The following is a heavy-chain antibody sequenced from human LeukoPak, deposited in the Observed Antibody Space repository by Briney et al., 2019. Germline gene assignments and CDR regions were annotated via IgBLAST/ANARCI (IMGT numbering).Heavy chain of an antibody. CDR1: GFTFSDYY. CDR3: AREPGTQIPDAFDI. V-gene: IGHV3-11*01. Sequence: GGSLRLSCAASGFTFSDYYMSWIRQAPGKGLEWVSYISSSGSTIYYADSVKGRFTISRDNAKNSLYLQMNSLRAEDTAVYCCAREPGTQIPDAFDIWGQGTMVTVSS. D-gene: IGHD1-1*01. J-gene: IGHJ3*02. CDR2: ISSSGSTI.